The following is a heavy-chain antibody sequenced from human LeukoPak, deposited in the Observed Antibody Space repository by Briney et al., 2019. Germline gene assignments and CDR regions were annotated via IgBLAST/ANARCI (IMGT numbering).Heavy chain of an antibody. D-gene: IGHD1-26*01. J-gene: IGHJ4*02. CDR1: GFTFSTYW. CDR3: ARDVGGSLDY. V-gene: IGHV3-7*01. Sequence: GGSLRLSCAASGFTFSTYWMAWVRQAPGKGLEWVGNIKGDESAKHQADSVKGRFTISRDNAQNSVYLQMTSLRGEDTAVYYCARDVGGSLDYWGQGTLVTVSS. CDR2: IKGDESAK.